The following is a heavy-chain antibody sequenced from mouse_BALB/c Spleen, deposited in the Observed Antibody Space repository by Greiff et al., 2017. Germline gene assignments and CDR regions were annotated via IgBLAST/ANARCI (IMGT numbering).Heavy chain of an antibody. CDR2: ISDGGSYT. J-gene: IGHJ4*01. CDR1: GFTFSDYY. CDR3: ARDGGTTTGAMDY. V-gene: IGHV5-4*02. Sequence: EVKLVESGGGLVKPGGSLKLSCAASGFTFSDYYMYWVRQTPEKRLEWVATISDGGSYTYYPDSVKGRFTISRDNAKNNLYLQISSLKSEDTAMYYCARDGGTTTGAMDYWGQGTSVTVSS. D-gene: IGHD2-14*01.